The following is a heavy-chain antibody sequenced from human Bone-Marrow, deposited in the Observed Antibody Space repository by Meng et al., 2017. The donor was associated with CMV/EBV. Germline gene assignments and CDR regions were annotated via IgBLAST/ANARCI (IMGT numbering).Heavy chain of an antibody. Sequence: SVKVSCKAAGYTFTGYYMHWVRQAPGQGLEWMGWINPNSGGTNYAQKFQGRVTMTRDTSISTAYMELSRLRSDDTAVYYCARGSFRVIAIPVLSHGFDPWGQGTLVTVSS. J-gene: IGHJ5*02. CDR3: ARGSFRVIAIPVLSHGFDP. CDR1: GYTFTGYY. V-gene: IGHV1-2*02. D-gene: IGHD2-21*01. CDR2: INPNSGGT.